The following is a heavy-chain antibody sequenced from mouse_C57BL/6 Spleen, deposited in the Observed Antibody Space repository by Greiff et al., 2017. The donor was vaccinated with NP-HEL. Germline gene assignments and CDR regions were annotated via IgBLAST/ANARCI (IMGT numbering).Heavy chain of an antibody. CDR3: ANIYYDYDGSFAY. CDR1: GYTFTSYG. D-gene: IGHD2-4*01. Sequence: VQLQESGAELARPGASVKLSCKASGYTFTSYGISWVKQRTGQGLEWIGEIYPRSGNTYYNEKFKGKATLTADKSSSTAYMELRSLTSEDSAVYFCANIYYDYDGSFAYWGQGTLVTVSA. V-gene: IGHV1-81*01. J-gene: IGHJ3*01. CDR2: IYPRSGNT.